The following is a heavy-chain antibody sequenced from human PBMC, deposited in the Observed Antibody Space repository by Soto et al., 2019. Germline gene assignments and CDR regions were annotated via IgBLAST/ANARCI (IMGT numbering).Heavy chain of an antibody. CDR2: ISSSSSYI. Sequence: EVQLVESGGGLVKPRGSLRLSCAASGFTFSSYSMNWVRQAPGKGLEWVSSISSSSSYIYYADSVKGRFTISRDNAKNSLYLQMNSLRAEDTAVYYCARDPNVLLWFGELLGGMDVWGQGTTVTVSS. CDR3: ARDPNVLLWFGELLGGMDV. J-gene: IGHJ6*02. CDR1: GFTFSSYS. D-gene: IGHD3-10*01. V-gene: IGHV3-21*01.